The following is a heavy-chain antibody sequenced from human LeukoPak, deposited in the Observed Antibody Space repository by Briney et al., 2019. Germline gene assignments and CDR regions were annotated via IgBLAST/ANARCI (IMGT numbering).Heavy chain of an antibody. V-gene: IGHV3-7*01. Sequence: GGSLRLSCAASGFPFTTYWMSWVRQAPGKGLEWLANIKPDGSERYYVDSVKGRFTISRDNAGDSLSLQVNSLRAEDTAVYHCVRLSAMLRGPEPFYYFEHWGQGTLVTVSS. CDR3: VRLSAMLRGPEPFYYFEH. CDR1: GFPFTTYW. D-gene: IGHD3-10*01. CDR2: IKPDGSER. J-gene: IGHJ4*02.